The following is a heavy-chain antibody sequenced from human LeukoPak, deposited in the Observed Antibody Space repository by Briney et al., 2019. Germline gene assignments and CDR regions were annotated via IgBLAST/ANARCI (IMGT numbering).Heavy chain of an antibody. D-gene: IGHD1-14*01. CDR1: GYTLTELS. Sequence: ASVKVSCKVSGYTLTELSMHWVRQAPGKGLEWMGGFDPEDGETIYAQKFQGRVTMTEDTSTDTAYMELSSLRSEDTAVYYCATTTTFFEPFDPWGQGTLVTVSS. CDR3: ATTTTFFEPFDP. V-gene: IGHV1-24*01. J-gene: IGHJ5*02. CDR2: FDPEDGET.